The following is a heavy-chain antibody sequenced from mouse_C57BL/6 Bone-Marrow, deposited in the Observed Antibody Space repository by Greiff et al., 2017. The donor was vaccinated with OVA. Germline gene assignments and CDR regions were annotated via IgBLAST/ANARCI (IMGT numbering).Heavy chain of an antibody. CDR3: ARTPLYYDYDGYAMDY. V-gene: IGHV1-7*01. Sequence: QVQLKQSGAELAKPGASVKLSCKASGYTFTSYWMHWVKQRPGQGLEWIGYINPSSGYTKYNQKFKDKATLTADKSSSTAYMQLSSLTYEDSAVYYCARTPLYYDYDGYAMDYWGQGTSVTVSS. CDR2: INPSSGYT. D-gene: IGHD2-4*01. CDR1: GYTFTSYW. J-gene: IGHJ4*01.